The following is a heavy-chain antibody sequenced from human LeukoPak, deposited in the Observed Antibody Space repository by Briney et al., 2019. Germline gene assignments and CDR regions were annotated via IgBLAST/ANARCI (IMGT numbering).Heavy chain of an antibody. V-gene: IGHV1-18*01. D-gene: IGHD3-10*01. CDR3: AAAGFGELLCDY. CDR1: GYTFTSYG. J-gene: IGHJ4*02. Sequence: ASVKVSCKASGYTFTSYGISWVRQAPGQGLEWMGWISAYNGNTNYAQKLQGRVTITADKSTSTAYMELSSLRSEDTAVYYCAAAGFGELLCDYWGQGTLVTVFS. CDR2: ISAYNGNT.